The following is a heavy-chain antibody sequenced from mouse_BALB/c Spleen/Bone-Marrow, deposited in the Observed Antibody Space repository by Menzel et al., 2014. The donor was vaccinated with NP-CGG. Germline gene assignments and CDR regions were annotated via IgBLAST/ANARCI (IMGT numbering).Heavy chain of an antibody. CDR1: GYSFTSYW. V-gene: IGHV1S127*01. CDR3: TRYDLTTRAFAY. CDR2: IHPSDSDS. D-gene: IGHD3-3*01. Sequence: VKLQESGAELVRPGASVKLSCKASGYSFTSYWMNWVKQRPGQGLEWIGMIHPSDSDSRLNQKFKDKATLTVDKSSSTAYMQLSSPTSEDSAVYYCTRYDLTTRAFAYWGQGTLVTVSA. J-gene: IGHJ3*01.